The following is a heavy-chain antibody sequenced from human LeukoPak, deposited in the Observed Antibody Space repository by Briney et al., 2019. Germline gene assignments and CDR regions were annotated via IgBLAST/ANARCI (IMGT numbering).Heavy chain of an antibody. V-gene: IGHV3-23*01. CDR1: GFTFSSYV. CDR2: ISGSGGST. D-gene: IGHD2-2*01. Sequence: GGSLRLSCAASGFTFSSYVMSWVRQAPGKGLEWVSAISGSGGSTYYADSVKGRFTISRDNSKNTVYLQVNSLRAEDTAVYYCAKASRYCSSTSCPMDYWGQGTLVTVSS. CDR3: AKASRYCSSTSCPMDY. J-gene: IGHJ4*02.